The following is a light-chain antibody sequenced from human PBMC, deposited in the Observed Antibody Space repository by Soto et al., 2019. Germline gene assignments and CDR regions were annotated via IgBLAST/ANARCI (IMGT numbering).Light chain of an antibody. V-gene: IGKV3-15*01. Sequence: EIVMTQSPATLSVSPGERATLSCRAGRSVSTNLAWYQQKPGQAPRLLIYGASTRATGFPARFSGSGSGTEFTLTISSLQSEDFAVYYCQQYNNWPRTFGQGTKVDIK. CDR1: RSVSTN. CDR2: GAS. CDR3: QQYNNWPRT. J-gene: IGKJ1*01.